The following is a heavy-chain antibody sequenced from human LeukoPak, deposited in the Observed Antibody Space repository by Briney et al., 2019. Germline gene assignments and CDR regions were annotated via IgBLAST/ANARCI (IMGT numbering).Heavy chain of an antibody. J-gene: IGHJ6*03. CDR1: GGTFSSYA. Sequence: SVKVSCKASGGTFSSYAISWVRQAPGQGPEWMGGIIPIFGTANYAQKFQGRVTITADESTSTAYMELSSLRSEDTAVYYCARGRSQPHYYYMDVWGKGTTVTVSS. D-gene: IGHD1-26*01. CDR3: ARGRSQPHYYYMDV. V-gene: IGHV1-69*13. CDR2: IIPIFGTA.